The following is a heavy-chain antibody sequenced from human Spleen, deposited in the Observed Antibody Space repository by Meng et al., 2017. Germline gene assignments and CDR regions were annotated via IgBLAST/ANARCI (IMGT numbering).Heavy chain of an antibody. CDR1: GLYFRGAW. D-gene: IGHD2-15*01. J-gene: IGHJ4*02. CDR2: ISGSGSTM. Sequence: GESLKISCAASGLYFRGAWLTWVRQAPGKGLEWVSYISGSGSTMYYADSVKGRFTISRDNSKNTLYLQINSLRAEDTVVYYCARDPRVVVPRFDYWGQGTMVTVSS. V-gene: IGHV3-48*01. CDR3: ARDPRVVVPRFDY.